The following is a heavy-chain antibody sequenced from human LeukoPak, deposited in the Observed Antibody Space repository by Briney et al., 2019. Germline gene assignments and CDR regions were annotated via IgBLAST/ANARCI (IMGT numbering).Heavy chain of an antibody. V-gene: IGHV3-30-3*01. D-gene: IGHD6-13*01. CDR3: ARDRGSSWVYYYYMDV. J-gene: IGHJ6*03. Sequence: GGSLRLSCAASRFTFSSFSMHWVRQAPGKGLEWVAVMSYDGSNKNYADSVKGRFTISRDNSKNTLYLLMNSLRVEDTAVYYCARDRGSSWVYYYYMDVWGKGTPVTVSS. CDR2: MSYDGSNK. CDR1: RFTFSSFS.